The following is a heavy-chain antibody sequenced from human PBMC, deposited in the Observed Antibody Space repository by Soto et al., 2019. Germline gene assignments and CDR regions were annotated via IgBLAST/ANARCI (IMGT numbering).Heavy chain of an antibody. CDR3: ARGAPTYYDILTGLDY. J-gene: IGHJ4*02. Sequence: ASVKVSCKASGYTFTSYYMHWVRQAPGQGLEWMGIINPSGGSTSYAQKFQGRVTMTRDTSTSTVYMELSSLRSEDTAVYYCARGAPTYYDILTGLDYWGQGTLVTVSS. CDR1: GYTFTSYY. D-gene: IGHD3-9*01. V-gene: IGHV1-46*03. CDR2: INPSGGST.